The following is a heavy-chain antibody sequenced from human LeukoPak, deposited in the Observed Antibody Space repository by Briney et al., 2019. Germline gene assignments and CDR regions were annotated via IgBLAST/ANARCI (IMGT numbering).Heavy chain of an antibody. D-gene: IGHD1-26*01. CDR2: IRSKANSYAT. J-gene: IGHJ4*02. V-gene: IGHV3-73*01. Sequence: AGGSLRLSCAASGFTFSGSAMHWVSQASGKGLEWVGRIRSKANSYATAYAASVKGRFTISRDDSKNTAYLQMNSRKTEDTAVYYCTRLVGGVEWGQGTLVTVSS. CDR1: GFTFSGSA. CDR3: TRLVGGVE.